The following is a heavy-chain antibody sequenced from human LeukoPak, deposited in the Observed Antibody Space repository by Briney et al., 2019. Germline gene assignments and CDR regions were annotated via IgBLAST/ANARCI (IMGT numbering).Heavy chain of an antibody. J-gene: IGHJ4*02. CDR1: GYTFTSYA. D-gene: IGHD4-17*01. CDR3: AATDLGDY. Sequence: ASVKVSCKASGYTFTSYAMHWVRQAPGQRPEWMGWINAGNGNTEYFQKFQGRVTFTRDTSASTAYMELSSLRSEDTAVYNCAATDLGDYWGQGTLVTVSS. V-gene: IGHV1-3*01. CDR2: INAGNGNT.